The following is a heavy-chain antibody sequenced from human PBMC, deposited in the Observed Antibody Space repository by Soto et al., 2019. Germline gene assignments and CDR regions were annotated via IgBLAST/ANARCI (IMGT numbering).Heavy chain of an antibody. CDR3: ARAGVSSVWSEAYYFDY. Sequence: SETLSITCTVAGGSISSYYWSWNRQPPGKGLEWIGYIYYSGSTNYNPSLKSRVTISVDTSKNQFSLKLSSVTAADTAVYYCARAGVSSVWSEAYYFDYWGQGTLVTVSS. J-gene: IGHJ4*02. D-gene: IGHD3-3*01. V-gene: IGHV4-59*01. CDR1: GGSISSYY. CDR2: IYYSGST.